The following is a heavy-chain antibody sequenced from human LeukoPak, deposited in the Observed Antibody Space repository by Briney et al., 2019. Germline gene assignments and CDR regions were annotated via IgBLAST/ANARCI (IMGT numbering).Heavy chain of an antibody. J-gene: IGHJ4*02. CDR1: GFTFSSYG. V-gene: IGHV3-21*01. Sequence: PGGSLRLSCAASGFTFSSYGMSWVRQAPGKGLEWVSSISSSSSSIFYGDSVEGRVTISRDDAKNSLYLQMNSLRAEDTALYYCAKGGMAPMLIDYWGQGTLVTVSS. CDR2: ISSSSSSI. CDR3: AKGGMAPMLIDY. D-gene: IGHD3-16*01.